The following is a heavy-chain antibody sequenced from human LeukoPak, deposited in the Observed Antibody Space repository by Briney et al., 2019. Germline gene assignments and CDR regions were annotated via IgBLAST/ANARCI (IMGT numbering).Heavy chain of an antibody. V-gene: IGHV3-66*01. CDR3: ARAHSAVAAVDV. D-gene: IGHD4-23*01. CDR2: IYSGGST. J-gene: IGHJ6*02. CDR1: GFTVSSNY. Sequence: GGSLRLSCAAPGFTVSSNYMSWVRQAPGKGLEWVSVIYSGGSTYYADSVKGRFTISRDNSKNTLYLQMNSLRAEDTAVYYCARAHSAVAAVDVWGQGTTVTVSS.